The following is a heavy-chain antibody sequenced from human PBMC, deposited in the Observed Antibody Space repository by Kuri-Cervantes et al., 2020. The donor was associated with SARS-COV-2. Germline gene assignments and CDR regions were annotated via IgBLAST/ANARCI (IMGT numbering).Heavy chain of an antibody. CDR1: GGSISSYY. D-gene: IGHD3-16*01. CDR3: ARDKTSGGWFDP. CDR2: IYYSGST. J-gene: IGHJ5*02. Sequence: SETLSLTCTVSGGSISSYYWSWIRQPPGKGLEWIGYIYYSGSTNYNPSLKSRVTISVDTSKNQFSLKLSSVTAADTAVYYCARDKTSGGWFDPWGQGTLVTVSS. V-gene: IGHV4-59*01.